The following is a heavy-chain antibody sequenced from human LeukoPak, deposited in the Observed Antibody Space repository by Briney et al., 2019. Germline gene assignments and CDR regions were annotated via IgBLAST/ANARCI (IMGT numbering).Heavy chain of an antibody. V-gene: IGHV3-23*01. CDR3: AKTKGAMVRGVIRYYYYMDV. J-gene: IGHJ6*03. Sequence: GGSLRLSCAASGFTFSSYGMSWVRQAPGKGLEWVSAISGSGGSTYYADSVKGRFTISRDNSKNTLYLQMNSLRAEDTAVYYCAKTKGAMVRGVIRYYYYMDVWGKGTTVTISS. CDR2: ISGSGGST. D-gene: IGHD3-10*01. CDR1: GFTFSSYG.